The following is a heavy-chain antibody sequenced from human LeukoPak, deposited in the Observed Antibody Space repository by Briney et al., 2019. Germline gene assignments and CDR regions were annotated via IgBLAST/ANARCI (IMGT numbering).Heavy chain of an antibody. D-gene: IGHD2-8*01. CDR1: GYTFTSYD. J-gene: IGHJ5*02. CDR3: ARGLDCTNGVCYDMSLFDP. CDR2: MNTNSGNT. V-gene: IGHV1-8*03. Sequence: ASVKVSCKASGYTFTSYDINWVRQATGQGLEWMGWMNTNSGNTGYAQKFQGRVTITRNTSISTAYMELSSLRSEDTAVYYCARGLDCTNGVCYDMSLFDPWGREPWSPSPQ.